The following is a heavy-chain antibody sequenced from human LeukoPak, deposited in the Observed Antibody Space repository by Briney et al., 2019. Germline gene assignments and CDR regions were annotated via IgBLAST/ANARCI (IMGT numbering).Heavy chain of an antibody. D-gene: IGHD3-10*01. V-gene: IGHV3-21*01. CDR3: ARDLHYYGSGSMMRFDP. CDR2: ITSSSSYL. CDR1: GFTFSSYT. J-gene: IGHJ5*02. Sequence: GGSLRLSCAASGFTFSSYTMNWVRQAPGKGPEWVSSITSSSSYLYYADSVKGRFTISRDNAKNSLYLQMNSLRAEDTAVYYCARDLHYYGSGSMMRFDPWGQGTLVTVSS.